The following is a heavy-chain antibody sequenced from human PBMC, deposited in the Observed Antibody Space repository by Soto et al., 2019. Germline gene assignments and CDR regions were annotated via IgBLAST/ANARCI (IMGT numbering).Heavy chain of an antibody. Sequence: QVQLVESGGGVVQPGRSLRLSCAASGFSFGAYAMFWVRQAPGKGLEWVAVISYDGTNKYYADSVKGRFTISRDNSKNTLYVQMNSLRAEDTAIYYCARDRSGIRGFDYWGQGTLVTVSS. J-gene: IGHJ4*02. V-gene: IGHV3-30-3*01. CDR1: GFSFGAYA. D-gene: IGHD3-10*01. CDR2: ISYDGTNK. CDR3: ARDRSGIRGFDY.